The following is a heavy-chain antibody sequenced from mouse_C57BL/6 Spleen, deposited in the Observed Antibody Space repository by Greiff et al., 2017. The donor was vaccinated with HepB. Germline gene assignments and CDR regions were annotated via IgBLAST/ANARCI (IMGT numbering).Heavy chain of an antibody. CDR2: IRNKANGYTT. CDR3: ARSSLRRYQFAY. Sequence: EVKLMESGGGLVQPGGSLSLSCAASGFTFTDYYMSWVRQPPGKALEWLGFIRNKANGYTTEYSASVKGRFTISRDNSQSILYLQMNALRAEDSATYYCARSSLRRYQFAYWGQGTLVTVSA. V-gene: IGHV7-3*01. J-gene: IGHJ3*01. CDR1: GFTFTDYY. D-gene: IGHD1-1*01.